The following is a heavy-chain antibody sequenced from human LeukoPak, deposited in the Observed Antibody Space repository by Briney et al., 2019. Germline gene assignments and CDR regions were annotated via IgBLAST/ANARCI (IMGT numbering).Heavy chain of an antibody. Sequence: GGSLRLSCAASGFTFSSYAMSWVRQAPGKGLEWVSAVSGSGDNTYYADSMKGRFTISRDNSKNTLYLQMNSLRAEDTAVYYCAKLHVLTTGYYFDYWGQGTLVTVSS. V-gene: IGHV3-23*01. J-gene: IGHJ4*02. CDR2: VSGSGDNT. D-gene: IGHD4/OR15-4a*01. CDR1: GFTFSSYA. CDR3: AKLHVLTTGYYFDY.